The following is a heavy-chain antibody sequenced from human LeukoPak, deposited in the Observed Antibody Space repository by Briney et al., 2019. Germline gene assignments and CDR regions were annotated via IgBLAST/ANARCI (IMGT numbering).Heavy chain of an antibody. V-gene: IGHV1-2*02. Sequence: ASVKVSCKASGYTLTDYYMHWVRQTHGQGLEWMGWINHKGGGTNYAQKFEGRVTMTRDTSISTAYMELSRLRSDDTAVYYCARGVRYSGYIGDYWGQGTLVTVSS. J-gene: IGHJ4*02. CDR3: ARGVRYSGYIGDY. CDR1: GYTLTDYY. D-gene: IGHD5-12*01. CDR2: INHKGGGT.